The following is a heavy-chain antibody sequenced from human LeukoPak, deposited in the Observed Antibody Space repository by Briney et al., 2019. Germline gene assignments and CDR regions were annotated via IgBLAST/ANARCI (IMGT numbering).Heavy chain of an antibody. J-gene: IGHJ4*02. CDR3: ASGGPTVTATFDY. CDR1: GGTFSSYA. V-gene: IGHV1-69*13. D-gene: IGHD4-17*01. Sequence: SVKVSCKASGGTFSSYAISWVRQAPGQGLEWMGGIIPIFGTANYAQKFQGRVTITADESTSTAYMELSSLRSEDTAVYYCASGGPTVTATFDYWGQGTLVTVSS. CDR2: IIPIFGTA.